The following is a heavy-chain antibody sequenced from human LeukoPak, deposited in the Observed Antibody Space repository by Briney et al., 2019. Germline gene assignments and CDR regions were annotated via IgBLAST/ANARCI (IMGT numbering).Heavy chain of an antibody. CDR1: GYTFTSYG. CDR2: ISAYNGNT. D-gene: IGHD3-10*01. V-gene: IGHV1-18*01. CDR3: LVWFGELEVDDY. Sequence: ASVKVSCKASGYTFTSYGISWVRQAPGQGLEWMGWISAYNGNTNYAQKLQGRVTMTTDTSTSTAYMELRSLRSDDTAVYYCLVWFGELEVDDYWGQGTLVTVSS. J-gene: IGHJ4*02.